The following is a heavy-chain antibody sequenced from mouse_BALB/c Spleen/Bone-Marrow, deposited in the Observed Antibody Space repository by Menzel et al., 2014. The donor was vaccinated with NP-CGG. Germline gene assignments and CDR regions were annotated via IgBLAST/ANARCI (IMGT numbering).Heavy chain of an antibody. D-gene: IGHD2-3*01. Sequence: VHVKQSGPELVKPGASVKISCRASGYTFTDYNMRWVKQSHGESLEWIGYIYPYSGNTAYNQRFKNKATLTVDNSSSTAHMELRSLTSEDSAVYYCARFDDDYWGFAHWGQGTLVTVSA. CDR2: IYPYSGNT. CDR3: ARFDDDYWGFAH. CDR1: GYTFTDYN. V-gene: IGHV1S29*02. J-gene: IGHJ3*01.